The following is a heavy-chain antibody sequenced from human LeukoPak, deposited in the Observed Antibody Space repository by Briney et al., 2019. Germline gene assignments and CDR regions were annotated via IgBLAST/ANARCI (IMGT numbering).Heavy chain of an antibody. V-gene: IGHV3-11*04. D-gene: IGHD2-15*01. Sequence: GGFLRLSCAASGFTFSDYYMSWIRQATGKGLEWVSYISSSGSTIYYADSVKGRFTISRDNAKNSLYLQMNSLRAVDTAVYYCARMLGYCSGGSCYNAFDIWGQGTMVTVSS. J-gene: IGHJ3*02. CDR2: ISSSGSTI. CDR1: GFTFSDYY. CDR3: ARMLGYCSGGSCYNAFDI.